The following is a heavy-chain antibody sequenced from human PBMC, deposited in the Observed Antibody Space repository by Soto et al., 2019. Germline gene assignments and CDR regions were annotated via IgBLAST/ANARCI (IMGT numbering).Heavy chain of an antibody. Sequence: GGSLRLSCAASGFTFSSYWMHWVRQAPGKGLVWVSRINSDGISTNYADSVQGRFTISRDNAKNTLYLEMNSLRAEDTAVYYCARGIARMDYWGQGILVTVSS. CDR1: GFTFSSYW. V-gene: IGHV3-74*01. D-gene: IGHD2-21*01. J-gene: IGHJ4*02. CDR3: ARGIARMDY. CDR2: INSDGIST.